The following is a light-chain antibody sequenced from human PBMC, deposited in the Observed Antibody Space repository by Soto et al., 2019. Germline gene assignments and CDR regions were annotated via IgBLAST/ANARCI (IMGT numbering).Light chain of an antibody. Sequence: QSALTQPASVSGSPGQSITISCTGTSSDVGAYKYVSWYQQHPGKVPKLIIYGVSNRPSGVSNRVSGSKSGNTAFLTISGLHPEDEADYYCSSFTGTTTLDVFGTGTKLTVL. CDR1: SSDVGAYKY. J-gene: IGLJ1*01. V-gene: IGLV2-14*03. CDR3: SSFTGTTTLDV. CDR2: GVS.